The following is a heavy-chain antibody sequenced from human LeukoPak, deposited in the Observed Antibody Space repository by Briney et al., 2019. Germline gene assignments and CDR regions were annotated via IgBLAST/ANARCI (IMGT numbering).Heavy chain of an antibody. J-gene: IGHJ4*02. Sequence: GGSLRLTCAASGFTFSSYEMNWVRQAPGKGLEWVSYITTSGRTIYYADSVKGRFTISRDNAKNSLYLQMNSLRAEDTAVYYCARGEDYGTNSFDYWGQGTLVTVSS. CDR3: ARGEDYGTNSFDY. D-gene: IGHD4-17*01. CDR2: ITTSGRTI. CDR1: GFTFSSYE. V-gene: IGHV3-48*03.